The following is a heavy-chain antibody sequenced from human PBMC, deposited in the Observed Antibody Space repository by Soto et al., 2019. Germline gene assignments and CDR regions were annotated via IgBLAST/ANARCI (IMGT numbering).Heavy chain of an antibody. CDR3: ARGGYYGSGSYQPANWFDP. Sequence: SETLSLTCSVSGGSINSGDSYWNWIRQNPGKGLEWIGFIYYTGNTYCKQSLRRRCSMSLDTSQNQFSMKLSTVTAADTFVYYCARGGYYGSGSYQPANWFDPWGQGTLVTVS. CDR1: GGSINSGDSY. CDR2: IYYTGNT. V-gene: IGHV4-31*03. J-gene: IGHJ5*02. D-gene: IGHD3-10*01.